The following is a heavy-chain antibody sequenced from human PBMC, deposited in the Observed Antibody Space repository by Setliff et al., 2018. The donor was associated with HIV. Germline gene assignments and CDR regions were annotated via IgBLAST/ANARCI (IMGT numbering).Heavy chain of an antibody. CDR2: ISSNGGST. Sequence: GGSLRLSCSASGFTFSSYAMHWVRQAPGNGLEYVSAISSNGGSTYYADSVKGRFTISRDNSKNTLYLQMSSLRAEDTAVYYCVKARVDGDYYYYYYMDVWGKGTTVTVSS. J-gene: IGHJ6*03. D-gene: IGHD4-17*01. CDR3: VKARVDGDYYYYYYMDV. V-gene: IGHV3-64D*09. CDR1: GFTFSSYA.